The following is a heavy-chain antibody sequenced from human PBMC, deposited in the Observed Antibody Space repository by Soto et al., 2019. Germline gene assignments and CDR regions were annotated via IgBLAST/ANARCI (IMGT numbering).Heavy chain of an antibody. J-gene: IGHJ4*02. CDR2: ISYSGST. V-gene: IGHV4-39*01. D-gene: IGHD2-15*01. Sequence: PSETLSLTCTVSGGSISSSSYYWGWILQPPGKGLEWIGNISYSGSTSYNPSLKSRVTISVDTSKNQFSLKLSSVTAADTAVYYCARHYGGYFDYWGQGTLVTVSS. CDR3: ARHYGGYFDY. CDR1: GGSISSSSYY.